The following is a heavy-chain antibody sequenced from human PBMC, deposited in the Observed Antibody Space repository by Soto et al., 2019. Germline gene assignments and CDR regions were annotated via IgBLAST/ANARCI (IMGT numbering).Heavy chain of an antibody. Sequence: EVQLVESGGGLVQPGGSLRLSCVASGLTFSSYWMDWVRQAPGKGLVWVSRIKSDGSNIAYGDSVKGRFSISRDNGKNTLYLQMDSLRGEDAAVYYWWVTPGYWGQGTLVTVSS. J-gene: IGHJ4*02. D-gene: IGHD2-15*01. CDR3: WVTPGY. CDR1: GLTFSSYW. CDR2: IKSDGSNI. V-gene: IGHV3-74*01.